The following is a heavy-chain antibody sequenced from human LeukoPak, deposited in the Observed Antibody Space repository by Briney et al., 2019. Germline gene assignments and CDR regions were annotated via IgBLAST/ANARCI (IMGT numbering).Heavy chain of an antibody. CDR1: GFTFSSYW. V-gene: IGHV3-74*01. CDR2: INRDGSTI. J-gene: IGHJ4*02. CDR3: ARDESQEMVTIRGFDY. Sequence: GGSLRLSCAASGFTFSSYWMHWVRQAPGKGLVWVSCINRDGSTIRYADSVKGRFTISRDNAKSTLCLQINSLRPEDTAVYYCARDESQEMVTIRGFDYWGQGTLVTVSS. D-gene: IGHD5-24*01.